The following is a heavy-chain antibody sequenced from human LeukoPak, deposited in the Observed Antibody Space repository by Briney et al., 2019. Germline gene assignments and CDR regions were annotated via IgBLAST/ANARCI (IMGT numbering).Heavy chain of an antibody. CDR3: AREGDSSGYYAFDI. J-gene: IGHJ3*02. D-gene: IGHD3-22*01. V-gene: IGHV4-59*01. CDR1: GGSISSYY. Sequence: SETLSLTCTVSGGSISSYYWSWIRQPPGKGLEWIGYIYYSGSTNYNPSLKSRVTISVDTSKNQFSLKLSSVTAADTAVYYFAREGDSSGYYAFDIWRQGTMVTVSS. CDR2: IYYSGST.